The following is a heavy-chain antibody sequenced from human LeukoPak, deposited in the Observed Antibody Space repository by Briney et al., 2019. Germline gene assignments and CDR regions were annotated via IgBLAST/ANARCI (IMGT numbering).Heavy chain of an antibody. V-gene: IGHV3-33*06. D-gene: IGHD4-17*01. J-gene: IGHJ4*02. CDR1: GFTFSSYG. CDR2: IWYDGSNK. Sequence: GGSLRLSCAASGFTFSSYGMHWVRQAPGKGLEWVAVIWYDGSNKYYADSVKGRFTISRGNSKNTLYLQMNSLRAEDTAVYYCAKGRSTVTSLWYFDYWGQGTLVTVSS. CDR3: AKGRSTVTSLWYFDY.